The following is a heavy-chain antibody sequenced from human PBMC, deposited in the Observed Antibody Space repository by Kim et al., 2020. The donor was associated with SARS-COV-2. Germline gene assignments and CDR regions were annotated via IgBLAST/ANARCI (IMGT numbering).Heavy chain of an antibody. V-gene: IGHV3-23*01. D-gene: IGHD3-3*01. Sequence: SVKGRFTISRDNSKNTLYLQMNSRRAEDTAVYYCAKVFGLRFLARSGFDPWGQGTLVTVSS. CDR3: AKVFGLRFLARSGFDP. J-gene: IGHJ5*02.